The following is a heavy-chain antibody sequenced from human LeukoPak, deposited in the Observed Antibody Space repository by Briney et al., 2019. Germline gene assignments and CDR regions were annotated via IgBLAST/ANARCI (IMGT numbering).Heavy chain of an antibody. J-gene: IGHJ4*02. CDR2: IYPGDSDT. CDR3: ARHRGLYYYGSGNYYEDY. CDR1: GSNFNNYW. Sequence: GASLKISFKGPGSNFNNYWLAWVRQIHGKGLERMGIIYPGDSDTRYSPSFRGQVTISADKSISTAYLRWSSLKASDTAMYYCARHRGLYYYGSGNYYEDYWGQGTLVTVSS. V-gene: IGHV5-51*01. D-gene: IGHD3-10*01.